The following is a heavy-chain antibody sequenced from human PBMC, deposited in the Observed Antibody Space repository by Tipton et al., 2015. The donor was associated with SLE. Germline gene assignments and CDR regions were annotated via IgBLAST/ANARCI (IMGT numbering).Heavy chain of an antibody. CDR2: INHSGST. CDR3: ARLRVAAGRGYFQH. V-gene: IGHV4-34*01. D-gene: IGHD6-13*01. Sequence: TLSLTCAVYGGSFSGYYWSWIRQPPGKGLEWIGEINHSGSTNYNPSLKSRVTISVDTPKNQFSLKLSSVTAADTAVYYCARLRVAAGRGYFQHWGQGTLVTVSS. CDR1: GGSFSGYY. J-gene: IGHJ1*01.